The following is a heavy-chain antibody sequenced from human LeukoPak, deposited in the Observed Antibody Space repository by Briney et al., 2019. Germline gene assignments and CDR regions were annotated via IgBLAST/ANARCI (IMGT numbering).Heavy chain of an antibody. J-gene: IGHJ4*02. CDR2: IYYSGST. CDR3: ARHHSSGCDY. CDR1: GGSISSYY. D-gene: IGHD6-19*01. Sequence: PSETLSLTCTVPGGSISSYYWSWIRQPPGKGLEWIGFIYYSGSTYYYPSLKSRATISVDTSKNQFSLKLNSVTAADTAVYYCARHHSSGCDYWGQGTLVTVSS. V-gene: IGHV4-59*08.